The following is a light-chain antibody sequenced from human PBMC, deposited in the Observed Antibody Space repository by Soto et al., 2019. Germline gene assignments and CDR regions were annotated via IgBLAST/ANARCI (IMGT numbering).Light chain of an antibody. CDR3: QQFNSYVWT. J-gene: IGKJ1*01. CDR2: KAS. Sequence: DIQMTQSPSTLSASVGDRVTITCRASQSLNNWLAWYQQKPGKAPKLLIYKASSLESGVPSRFSGSGSGPEFTLTISSLQPDDFATYYCQQFNSYVWTFGQGTRVEIK. V-gene: IGKV1-5*03. CDR1: QSLNNW.